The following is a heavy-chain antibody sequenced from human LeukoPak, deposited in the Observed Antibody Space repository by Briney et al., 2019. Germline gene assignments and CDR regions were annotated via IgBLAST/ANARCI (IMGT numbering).Heavy chain of an antibody. Sequence: ASVTVSYKPSVYTFTSYDINWVRQATGQGLEWMGWMNPNRGKTGYPQKFQGRVNITRNTFISTAYLELSSLRSAGQGVYLFSRAPSWSGFSSYYYMDVWGKGSTVTVSS. V-gene: IGHV1-8*01. J-gene: IGHJ6*03. D-gene: IGHD3-3*01. CDR3: SRAPSWSGFSSYYYMDV. CDR1: VYTFTSYD. CDR2: MNPNRGKT.